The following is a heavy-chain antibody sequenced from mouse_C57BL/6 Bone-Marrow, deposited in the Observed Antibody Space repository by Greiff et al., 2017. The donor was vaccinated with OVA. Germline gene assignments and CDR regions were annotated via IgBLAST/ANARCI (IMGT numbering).Heavy chain of an antibody. J-gene: IGHJ3*01. Sequence: VQLQQSGTVLARPGASVKMSCKTSGYTFTSYWMHWVKQRPGQGLEWIGAIYPGNSDTSYNQKFKGKAKLTAVTSASTAYMELSSLTNEDSAVYYCTRPLVLGRGLAYWGQGTLVTVSA. CDR1: GYTFTSYW. CDR3: TRPLVLGRGLAY. D-gene: IGHD4-1*01. V-gene: IGHV1-5*01. CDR2: IYPGNSDT.